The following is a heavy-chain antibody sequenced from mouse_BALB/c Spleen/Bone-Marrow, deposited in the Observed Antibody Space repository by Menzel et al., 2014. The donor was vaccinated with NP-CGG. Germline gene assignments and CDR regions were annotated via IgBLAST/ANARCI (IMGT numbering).Heavy chain of an antibody. CDR2: ISYSGST. V-gene: IGHV3-8*02. CDR1: GDSITSGY. Sequence: EVKLMESGPSLVKPSQPLSLPCSVTGDSITSGYWNWIRKFPGNKLEYMGYISYSGSTYYNPSLKSRISITRDTSKNQYYLQLNSVTTEDTATYYCAREKVPYYYAMDYWGQGTSVTVSS. J-gene: IGHJ4*01. CDR3: AREKVPYYYAMDY. D-gene: IGHD5-1*01.